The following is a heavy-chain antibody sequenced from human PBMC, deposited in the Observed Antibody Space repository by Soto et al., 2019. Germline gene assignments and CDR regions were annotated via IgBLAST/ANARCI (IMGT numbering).Heavy chain of an antibody. CDR1: GDSVSSDSAA. D-gene: IGHD6-19*01. Sequence: QVQLQQSGPGLVKPSQTLSLTCAISGDSVSSDSAAWNWFRQSPSRGLEWLGRTYYRSKWYIDYAIAVNGRITINPHTSNNHFSLQLNSVTPEDTAVYYWIRSRVFIAVAGMAKYYYYYAMDVWGQGTTVTVSS. CDR3: IRSRVFIAVAGMAKYYYYYAMDV. J-gene: IGHJ6*02. CDR2: TYYRSKWYI. V-gene: IGHV6-1*01.